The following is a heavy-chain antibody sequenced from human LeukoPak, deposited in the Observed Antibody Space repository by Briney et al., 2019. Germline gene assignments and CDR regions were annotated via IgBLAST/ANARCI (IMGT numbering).Heavy chain of an antibody. D-gene: IGHD6-13*01. J-gene: IGHJ4*02. CDR2: IYYSGST. Sequence: SETLSLTCTVSGGSISSYYWSWIRQPPGKGLEWIGYIYYSGSTNYDPSLKSRVTISVDTSKNQFSLKLSSVTAADTAVYYCARCSSSLGDFDYWGQGTLVTVSS. V-gene: IGHV4-59*01. CDR1: GGSISSYY. CDR3: ARCSSSLGDFDY.